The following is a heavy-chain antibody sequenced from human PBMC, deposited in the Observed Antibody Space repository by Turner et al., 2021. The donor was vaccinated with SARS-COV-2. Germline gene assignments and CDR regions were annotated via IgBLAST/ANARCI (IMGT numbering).Heavy chain of an antibody. Sequence: QLPLQESGPGQVRASQTLSLPCNVSRGSISSSTYFWGWIRHSPGKSLDWIGSFRWRETTYYNPSINGRVTISLETSKNEFSRNLRSLTAADAAVYYCARRPGSYSGFDCWGQGLPVTVSS. V-gene: IGHV4-39*01. D-gene: IGHD1-26*01. CDR3: ARRPGSYSGFDC. CDR1: RGSISSSTYF. CDR2: FRWRETT. J-gene: IGHJ4*02.